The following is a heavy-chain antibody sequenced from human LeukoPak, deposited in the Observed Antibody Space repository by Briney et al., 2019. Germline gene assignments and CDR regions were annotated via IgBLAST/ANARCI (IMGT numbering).Heavy chain of an antibody. CDR1: GGSISSGSYY. CDR3: AREGQDSYYDFWSGYSNWFDP. J-gene: IGHJ5*02. D-gene: IGHD3-3*01. Sequence: SETLSLTCTVSGGSISSGSYYWSWIRQPAGQGLEWIGRIYTSGSTNYNPSLKSRVTISVDTSKNQFSLKLSSVTAADTAVYYCAREGQDSYYDFWSGYSNWFDPWGQGTLVTVSS. CDR2: IYTSGST. V-gene: IGHV4-61*02.